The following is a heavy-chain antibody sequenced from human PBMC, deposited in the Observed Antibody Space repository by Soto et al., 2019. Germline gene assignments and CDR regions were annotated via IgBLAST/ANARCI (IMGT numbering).Heavy chain of an antibody. V-gene: IGHV1-69*06. Sequence: KVSCKASGGTFSSYAISWVRQAPGQGLEWMGGIIPIFGTANYAQKFQGRVTITADKSTSTAYMELSSLRSEDTAVYYCARDAPYNWKYFDYWGQGTLVTVSS. CDR1: GGTFSSYA. CDR2: IIPIFGTA. D-gene: IGHD1-20*01. J-gene: IGHJ4*02. CDR3: ARDAPYNWKYFDY.